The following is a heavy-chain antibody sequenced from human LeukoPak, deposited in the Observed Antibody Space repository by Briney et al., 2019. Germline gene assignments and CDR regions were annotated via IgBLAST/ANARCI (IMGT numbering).Heavy chain of an antibody. CDR3: AKGSGTSSWGGTDY. Sequence: SETLSLTCTVSGDSFSSRRYYWGWIRQPPGKGLEWIGSISYTGSTYYNPSLKSRVTISVDTSKNQFSLKLSSVTAADTAVYYCAKGSGTSSWGGTDYWGQGTLVTVSS. J-gene: IGHJ4*02. D-gene: IGHD2-2*01. CDR1: GDSFSSRRYY. V-gene: IGHV4-39*07. CDR2: ISYTGST.